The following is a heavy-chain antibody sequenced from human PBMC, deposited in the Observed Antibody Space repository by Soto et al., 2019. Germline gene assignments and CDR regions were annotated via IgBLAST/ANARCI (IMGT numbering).Heavy chain of an antibody. CDR3: AGGRGWYAIDS. CDR1: GVSIGSNYY. CDR2: MSHIGSV. J-gene: IGHJ4*02. Sequence: QVLLQESGPGLVQPSGTLSLSCVVSGVSIGSNYYWGWVRQPPGKGLEWLGDMSHIGSVNYNPSLETRVTISRDKSQNQFSLKLDSLPASDTAVCYCAGGRGWYAIDSWGQGTLVIVSS. D-gene: IGHD6-19*01. V-gene: IGHV4-4*02.